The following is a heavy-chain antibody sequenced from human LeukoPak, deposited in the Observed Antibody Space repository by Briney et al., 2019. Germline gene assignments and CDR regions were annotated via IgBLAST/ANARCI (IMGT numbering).Heavy chain of an antibody. D-gene: IGHD6-13*01. Sequence: PGGSLRLSCAASGFTFSSYAMSWVRQAPGKGLEWVSAISGSGASTYYADSVKGRFTISRDNSKNTLYLQMNSLRAEDTAVYYCAKLTTYRIAAAGTGFDPWGQGTLVTVSS. CDR3: AKLTTYRIAAAGTGFDP. CDR2: ISGSGAST. J-gene: IGHJ5*02. CDR1: GFTFSSYA. V-gene: IGHV3-23*01.